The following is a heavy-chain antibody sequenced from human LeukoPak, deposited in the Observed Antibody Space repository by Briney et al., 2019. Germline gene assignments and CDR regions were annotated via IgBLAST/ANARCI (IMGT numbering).Heavy chain of an antibody. J-gene: IGHJ4*02. CDR3: ARAGFGMAPHRGTPFDY. CDR2: INHSGST. Sequence: SQTLSLTCAVSGDSISSVGHSWSWIRQPPGKGLEWIGEINHSGSTNYNPSLKSRVTISVDTSKNQFSLKLNSVTAADTALYYCARAGFGMAPHRGTPFDYWGQGTLVTVSS. D-gene: IGHD3-10*01. V-gene: IGHV4-30-2*01. CDR1: GDSISSVGHS.